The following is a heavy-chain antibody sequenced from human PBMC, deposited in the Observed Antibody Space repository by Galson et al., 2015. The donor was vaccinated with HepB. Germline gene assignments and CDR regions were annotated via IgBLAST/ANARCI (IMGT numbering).Heavy chain of an antibody. CDR1: GFTFSNYS. D-gene: IGHD3-3*01. CDR3: ARESYYDFWSSYYTLDY. CDR2: INSSSSHI. J-gene: IGHJ4*02. V-gene: IGHV3-21*01. Sequence: SLRLSCAASGFTFSNYSMNWVRQAPGKGLEWVSSINSSSSHIYYADSVKGRFTISRDNAKNSLYLQMNSLRAEDTAVYYCARESYYDFWSSYYTLDYWGQGTLVTVSS.